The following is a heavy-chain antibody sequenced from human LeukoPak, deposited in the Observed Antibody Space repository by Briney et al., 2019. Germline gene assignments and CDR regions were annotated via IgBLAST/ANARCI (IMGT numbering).Heavy chain of an antibody. CDR3: ARRAIWFGELLDP. J-gene: IGHJ5*02. CDR1: GGSISSSSYY. Sequence: PSETLSLTCTVSGGSISSSSYYWGWIRQPPGKGLEWIGSIYYSGSTNYNPSLKSRVTISVDTSKNQFSLKLSSVTAADTAVYYCARRAIWFGELLDPWGQGTLVTVSS. CDR2: IYYSGST. V-gene: IGHV4-39*07. D-gene: IGHD3-10*01.